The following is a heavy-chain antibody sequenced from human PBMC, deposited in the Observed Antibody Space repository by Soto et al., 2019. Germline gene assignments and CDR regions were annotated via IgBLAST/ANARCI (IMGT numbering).Heavy chain of an antibody. CDR2: IYHGGTT. CDR3: ARVHVMVVAGSTFDY. CDR1: GGSFSGYY. Sequence: SETLSLTCAVYGGSFSGYYWSWIRQPPGKGPERIASIYHGGTTFYNPSLKSRITISVDTSNNQFALKLTSVTAADTAVYYCARVHVMVVAGSTFDYWGHGTLVTVSS. J-gene: IGHJ4*01. V-gene: IGHV4-34*01. D-gene: IGHD6-19*01.